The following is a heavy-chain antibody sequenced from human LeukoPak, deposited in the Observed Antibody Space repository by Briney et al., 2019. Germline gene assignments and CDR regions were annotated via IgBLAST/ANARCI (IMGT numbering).Heavy chain of an antibody. CDR1: GFSFSSYN. D-gene: IGHD1/OR15-1a*01. CDR3: ARSEQYLNYFDN. J-gene: IGHJ4*02. CDR2: ITSSSTYT. V-gene: IGHV3-21*01. Sequence: GGSLRLSCAASGFSFSSYNTNWVRQTPGNGREGVSSITSSSTYTFYAYSVKGRFTIPRDNARNSLYLQMNSLSGEDTAVYYCARSEQYLNYFDNWGQGTLVTVSS.